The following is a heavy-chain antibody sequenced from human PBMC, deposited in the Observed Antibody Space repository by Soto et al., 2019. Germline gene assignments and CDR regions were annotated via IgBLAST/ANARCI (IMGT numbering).Heavy chain of an antibody. J-gene: IGHJ5*02. CDR3: ARGVPVPMVRGGQAPKENWFDP. D-gene: IGHD3-10*01. CDR2: INPSGGST. V-gene: IGHV1-46*03. CDR1: GYTFTSYY. Sequence: ASVKVSCKASGYTFTSYYMHWVRQAPGQGLEWMGIINPSGGSTSYAQKFQGRVTMNRDTSTSTVYMELSSLRSEDTAVYYCARGVPVPMVRGGQAPKENWFDPWGQGTLVTVSS.